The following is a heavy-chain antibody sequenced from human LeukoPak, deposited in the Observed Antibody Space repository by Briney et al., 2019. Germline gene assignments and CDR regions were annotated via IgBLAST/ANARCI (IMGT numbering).Heavy chain of an antibody. CDR3: ARSSIIAAAGPYYFDY. CDR1: GGTFSSYA. Sequence: SVKVSCEASGGTFSSYAISWVRQAPGQGLEWMGGIIPIFGTANYAQKFQGRVTITADKSTSTAYMELSSLRSEDTAVYYCARSSIIAAAGPYYFDYWGQGTLVTVSS. D-gene: IGHD6-13*01. V-gene: IGHV1-69*06. J-gene: IGHJ4*02. CDR2: IIPIFGTA.